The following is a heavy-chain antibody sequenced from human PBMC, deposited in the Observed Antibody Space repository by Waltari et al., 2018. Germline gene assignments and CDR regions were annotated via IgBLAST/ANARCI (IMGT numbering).Heavy chain of an antibody. Sequence: VNLVESGGGVVQPGGALGLSCAASGFTFRGFALGGVRQAPGEGVEWGAFICGSGATPFYADSVKGRFTIVRDNSRDTVYLQMNSLTVDDSAVYYCAKGSRGYTNYFFDYWGQGALVTVSS. CDR2: ICGSGATP. V-gene: IGHV3-23*04. J-gene: IGHJ4*02. CDR1: GFTFRGFA. D-gene: IGHD3-16*02. CDR3: AKGSRGYTNYFFDY.